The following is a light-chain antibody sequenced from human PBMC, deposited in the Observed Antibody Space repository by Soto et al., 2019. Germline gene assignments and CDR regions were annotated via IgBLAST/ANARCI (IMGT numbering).Light chain of an antibody. CDR3: QQYGSSPLT. CDR1: QSVSNSY. CDR2: GAS. J-gene: IGKJ4*01. V-gene: IGKV3-20*01. Sequence: EIVLTPSPGTLSLSPGERATLSCRASQSVSNSYLAWYQQKPGQAPRLLIYGASSRATGIPDRFSGSGSGTDFTLTISRLEPEDFAVYYCQQYGSSPLTFGGGTKVDIK.